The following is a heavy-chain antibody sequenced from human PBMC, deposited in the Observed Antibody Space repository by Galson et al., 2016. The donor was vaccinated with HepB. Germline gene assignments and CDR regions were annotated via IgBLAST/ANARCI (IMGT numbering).Heavy chain of an antibody. Sequence: SVKVSCKASGYTFTGFTIGWVRQAPGQGLEWMGWITDYSGNTNYAQKLQGRVTMTTDTSTSTAYMQLRSLRSDDTAVSYCARIGYDNSGYFPDFWGQGTLVTVSS. CDR1: GYTFTGFT. J-gene: IGHJ4*02. CDR3: ARIGYDNSGYFPDF. D-gene: IGHD3-22*01. V-gene: IGHV1-18*01. CDR2: ITDYSGNT.